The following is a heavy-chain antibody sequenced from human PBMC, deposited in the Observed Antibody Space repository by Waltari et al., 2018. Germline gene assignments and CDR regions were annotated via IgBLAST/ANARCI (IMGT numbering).Heavy chain of an antibody. V-gene: IGHV1-69*04. CDR3: ARDPTYCGGDCYLLYYYGMDV. CDR2: FSPILGIA. J-gene: IGHJ6*02. Sequence: QFQRVQSGVEVKKPGSSVKFSCKASGGTFSSYAISWVRKAPGQGIKWRGRFSPILGIANYAQKSQGRVTITADKSTSTAYMALSSLGSEDTAVYYCARDPTYCGGDCYLLYYYGMDVWGQGTTVTVSS. CDR1: GGTFSSYA. D-gene: IGHD2-21*02.